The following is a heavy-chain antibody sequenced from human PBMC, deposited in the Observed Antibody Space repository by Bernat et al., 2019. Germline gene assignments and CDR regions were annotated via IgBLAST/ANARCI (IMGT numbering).Heavy chain of an antibody. CDR1: GFTFSSYA. V-gene: IGHV3-23*01. CDR3: ANFFIGFWAYSSGWYSFGSFDY. Sequence: EVQLLESGGGLVQPVGSLRLSCAASGFTFSSYAMSWVRQAPGKGLEWVSAISGSGGSTYYADSVKGRFTISRDNSKNTLYLQMNSLRAEDTAVYYCANFFIGFWAYSSGWYSFGSFDYWGQGTLLTVSS. D-gene: IGHD6-19*01. J-gene: IGHJ4*02. CDR2: ISGSGGST.